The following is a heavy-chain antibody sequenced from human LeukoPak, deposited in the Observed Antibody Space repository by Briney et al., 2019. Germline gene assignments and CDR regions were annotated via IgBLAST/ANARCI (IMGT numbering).Heavy chain of an antibody. D-gene: IGHD3-10*01. J-gene: IGHJ6*04. CDR1: GFTFSSYG. Sequence: PGRSLRLSCAASGFTFSSYGMHWVRQAPGKGLEWVAVIWYDGSNKYYADSVKGRFTISRDNSKSTLYLQMNSLRAEDTAVYYCARSILLWFGEPHYGMDVWGKGTTVTVSS. CDR3: ARSILLWFGEPHYGMDV. CDR2: IWYDGSNK. V-gene: IGHV3-33*01.